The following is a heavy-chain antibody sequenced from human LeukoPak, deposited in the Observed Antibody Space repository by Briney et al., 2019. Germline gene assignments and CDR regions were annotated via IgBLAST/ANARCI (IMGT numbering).Heavy chain of an antibody. CDR2: ISYSGST. J-gene: IGHJ4*02. V-gene: IGHV4-31*03. D-gene: IGHD2-2*01. CDR1: GGSITSADSH. Sequence: PSQTLSLSCTVSGGSITSADSHWSWIRQHPGQGLEWIGYISYSGSTSYCPSLKSRVAISLDTSKNQFSLKLTSVTAADTAVYYCVTLRTGTSCYDYWGQGARVTVSS. CDR3: VTLRTGTSCYDY.